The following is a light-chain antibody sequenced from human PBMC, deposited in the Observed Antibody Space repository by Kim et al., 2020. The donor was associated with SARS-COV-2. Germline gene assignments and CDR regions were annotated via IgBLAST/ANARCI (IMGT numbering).Light chain of an antibody. Sequence: VVLTQSPAILSVSPGEGATLSCRASESVSNTLAWYQLKPGQAPRLLIYDASTRATGVPARFSGSGSGTEFSLTIDSLQSEDFAVYYCQEFNNWPPRYTFGQGTKLEI. CDR2: DAS. V-gene: IGKV3-15*01. CDR3: QEFNNWPPRYT. J-gene: IGKJ2*01. CDR1: ESVSNT.